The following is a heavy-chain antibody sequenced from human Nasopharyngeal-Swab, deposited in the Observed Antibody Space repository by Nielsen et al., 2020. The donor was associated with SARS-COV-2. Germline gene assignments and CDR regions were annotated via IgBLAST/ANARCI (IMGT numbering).Heavy chain of an antibody. CDR3: ARGYGGNSEVDAFDI. D-gene: IGHD4-23*01. V-gene: IGHV3-9*01. CDR2: ISWNSGSI. Sequence: GGSLRLSCAASGFSFDDYAMHWVRLLPGKGLEWVSGISWNSGSINYADSVKGRFTISRDKSKNALYLQMSSLRAEDTAVYYCARGYGGNSEVDAFDIWGQGTMVTVSS. CDR1: GFSFDDYA. J-gene: IGHJ3*02.